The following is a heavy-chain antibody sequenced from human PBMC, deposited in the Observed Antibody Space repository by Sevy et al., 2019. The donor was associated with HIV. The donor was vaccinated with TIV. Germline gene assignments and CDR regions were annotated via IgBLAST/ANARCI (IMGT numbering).Heavy chain of an antibody. CDR3: AREGGYSGYDLYDY. J-gene: IGHJ4*02. CDR2: ISSNGGST. D-gene: IGHD5-12*01. V-gene: IGHV3-64*02. CDR1: GFTFSSYA. Sequence: GGSLRLSCAASGFTFSSYAMHWVRQAPGKGLEYVSAISSNGGSTYYADSVKGRFTISRDNSKNTLYLQMNSLRAEDTAVYYCAREGGYSGYDLYDYWGQGTLVTVSS.